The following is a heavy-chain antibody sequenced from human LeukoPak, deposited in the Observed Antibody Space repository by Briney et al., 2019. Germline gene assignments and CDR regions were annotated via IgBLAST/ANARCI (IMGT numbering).Heavy chain of an antibody. V-gene: IGHV3-53*01. CDR1: GFTVSSNY. Sequence: GGSLRLSCAASGFTVSSNYMSWVRQAPGRGLEWVSVIYIGGSTYYADSVKGRFTISRENSKTTLYLQMNSLRAEDTAVYYCARVEGSGCDNRGWFDPWGQGTLVTVSS. J-gene: IGHJ5*02. CDR2: IYIGGST. CDR3: ARVEGSGCDNRGWFDP. D-gene: IGHD5-12*01.